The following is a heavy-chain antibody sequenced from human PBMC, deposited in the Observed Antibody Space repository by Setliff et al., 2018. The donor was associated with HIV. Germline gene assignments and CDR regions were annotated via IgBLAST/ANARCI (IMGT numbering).Heavy chain of an antibody. CDR1: GYIFTRYY. Sequence: SVKVSCKTSGYIFTRYYIFWVRQAPGQGLEWMGTIIPFIDATHYAQSFQGRLTITADESSNTAYMELSSLRLHDTAVYYCAKAAVEMTTIAFGGPPGYWGQGTLVTVSS. V-gene: IGHV1-69*11. CDR3: AKAAVEMTTIAFGGPPGY. D-gene: IGHD3-16*01. J-gene: IGHJ4*02. CDR2: IIPFIDAT.